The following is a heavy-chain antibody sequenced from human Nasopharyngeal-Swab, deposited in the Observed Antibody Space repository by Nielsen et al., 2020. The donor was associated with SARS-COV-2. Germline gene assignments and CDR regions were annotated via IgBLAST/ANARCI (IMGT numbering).Heavy chain of an antibody. CDR2: INHSGST. CDR1: GGSFSGYY. CDR3: ARYGAGGSRITMVRGYMDV. D-gene: IGHD3-10*01. Sequence: GSLRLSCAVYGGSFSGYYWSWIRQPPGKGLEWIGEINHSGSTNYNPSPKSRVTISVDTSKNQFSLKLSSVTAADTAVYYCARYGAGGSRITMVRGYMDVWGKGTTVTVSS. J-gene: IGHJ6*03. V-gene: IGHV4-34*01.